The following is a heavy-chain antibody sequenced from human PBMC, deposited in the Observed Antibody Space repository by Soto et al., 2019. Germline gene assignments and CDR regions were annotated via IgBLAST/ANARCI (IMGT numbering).Heavy chain of an antibody. D-gene: IGHD6-19*01. Sequence: ASVKVSCKASGYTFTYYGISWVRQAPGQGLEWMGWVSGHNGDTNYAQKVQGRVTITRDTSASTAYMELSSLRSEDTAVYYCARDERKYSSGWYYIGYYYYGMDVWGQGTTLTVSS. J-gene: IGHJ6*02. CDR1: GYTFTYYG. V-gene: IGHV1-18*04. CDR3: ARDERKYSSGWYYIGYYYYGMDV. CDR2: VSGHNGDT.